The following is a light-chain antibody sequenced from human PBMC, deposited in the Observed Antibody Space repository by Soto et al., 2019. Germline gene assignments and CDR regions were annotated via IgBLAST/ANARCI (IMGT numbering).Light chain of an antibody. CDR2: GAS. CDR1: QSVSSN. V-gene: IGKV3-15*01. J-gene: IGKJ5*01. Sequence: SPGERATLSCRASQSVSSNLAWYQQKPGQAPRLLIYGASTRATGIPARFSGSGSGTEFTLTISSLQSEDFAVYYCQQYNNWPITFGQRTRLEIK. CDR3: QQYNNWPIT.